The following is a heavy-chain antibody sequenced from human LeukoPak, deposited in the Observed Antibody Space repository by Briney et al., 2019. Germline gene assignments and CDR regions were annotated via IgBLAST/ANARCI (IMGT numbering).Heavy chain of an antibody. J-gene: IGHJ4*02. D-gene: IGHD1-26*01. CDR2: INQDGSGK. CDR1: EFTFSSDW. Sequence: PGGSLRLSCATSEFTFSSDWLNWVRQAPGKGLEWVANINQDGSGKYYVDSVKGRFTISRDNAKTSLFLQMNSLRTEDTAVYYCARDPDPILGANFHSWGQGTLVTVSS. CDR3: ARDPDPILGANFHS. V-gene: IGHV3-7*01.